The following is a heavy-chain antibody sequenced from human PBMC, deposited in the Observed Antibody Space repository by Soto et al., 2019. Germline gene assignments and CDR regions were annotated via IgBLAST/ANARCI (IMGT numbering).Heavy chain of an antibody. V-gene: IGHV4-39*01. CDR1: GGSISSNIYY. CDR2: IHYSGST. Sequence: SETLSLTCTVSGGSISSNIYYWGWIRQPPGKGLEWIGNIHYSGSTYYDSSLQSRVTISVDTSKNQFSLKLSSVTAADTAVYYCARHHYGSSWYNHYYYGMNVCGQGTTVTVSS. D-gene: IGHD6-13*01. CDR3: ARHHYGSSWYNHYYYGMNV. J-gene: IGHJ6*02.